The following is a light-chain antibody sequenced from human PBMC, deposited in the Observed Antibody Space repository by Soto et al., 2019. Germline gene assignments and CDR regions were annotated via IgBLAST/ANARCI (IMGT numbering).Light chain of an antibody. CDR2: AAS. J-gene: IGKJ2*01. CDR3: QHLNDHRYT. Sequence: DIQLTQSPSFLSASVGDRVTITCRASQAISSSLAWYQHNPGKAPKLLIYAASTLQNGVPSSFSGSGSGTEFTLPISSLQPEDFATYYCQHLNDHRYTFGQGTKVEIK. V-gene: IGKV1-9*01. CDR1: QAISSS.